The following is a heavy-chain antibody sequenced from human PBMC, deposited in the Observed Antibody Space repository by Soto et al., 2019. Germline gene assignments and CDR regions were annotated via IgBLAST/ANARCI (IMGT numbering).Heavy chain of an antibody. CDR2: ISGSGDST. D-gene: IGHD2-2*01. CDR3: AKDVGYCSSTSCHAGDQYYYYMDV. Sequence: GGSLRISCAASEFTFSTYAMSRVRQAPGKGLEWVSAISGSGDSTYYAGSVKGRFTISKDNSKNTLYLQMNSVRAEDTAVYYCAKDVGYCSSTSCHAGDQYYYYMDVWGKGTTVTVSS. J-gene: IGHJ6*03. V-gene: IGHV3-23*01. CDR1: EFTFSTYA.